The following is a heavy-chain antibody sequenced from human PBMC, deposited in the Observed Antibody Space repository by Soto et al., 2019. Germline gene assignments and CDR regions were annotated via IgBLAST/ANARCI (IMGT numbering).Heavy chain of an antibody. D-gene: IGHD1-26*01. CDR2: MNPNSGNT. Sequence: QAQLVQDGAEVKRPGASVKVSCKASGYTFTGYDINWVRQATGQGLEWMGWMNPNSGNTGYAQNFQGRVTMTRGNSITTAYMELTSLRDDESAVYYCAGERVGTTGIDFWGQGTLVTVSS. J-gene: IGHJ4*02. CDR3: AGERVGTTGIDF. CDR1: GYTFTGYD. V-gene: IGHV1-8*01.